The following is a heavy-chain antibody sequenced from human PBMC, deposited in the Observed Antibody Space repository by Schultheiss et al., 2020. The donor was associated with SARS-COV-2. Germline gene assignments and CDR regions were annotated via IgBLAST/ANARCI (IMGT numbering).Heavy chain of an antibody. V-gene: IGHV3-23*01. CDR3: AKQTHAFDI. CDR2: ISGSGGST. CDR1: GFTFSSYA. J-gene: IGHJ3*02. Sequence: GESLKISCAASGFTFSSYAMSWVRQAPGKGLEWVSAISGSGGSTYYADSVKGRFTISRDNSKNTLYLQMNSLRAEDTAVYYCAKQTHAFDIWGQGTMVTVSS.